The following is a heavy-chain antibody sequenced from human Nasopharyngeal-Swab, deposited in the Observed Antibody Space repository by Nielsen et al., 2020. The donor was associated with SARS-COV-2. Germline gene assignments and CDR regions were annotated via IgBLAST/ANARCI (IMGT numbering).Heavy chain of an antibody. Sequence: WIPQPPGKGLEWIGEINHSGGTNYNPSLKSRVTISVDTSKNQFSLKLSSVTAADTAVYYCAREVRYSSSWYRYYYYVDVWGKGTTVTVSS. CDR3: AREVRYSSSWYRYYYYVDV. CDR2: INHSGGT. J-gene: IGHJ6*03. V-gene: IGHV4-34*01. D-gene: IGHD6-13*01.